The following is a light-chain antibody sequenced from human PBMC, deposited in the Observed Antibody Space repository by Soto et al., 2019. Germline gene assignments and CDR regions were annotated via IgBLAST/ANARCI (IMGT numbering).Light chain of an antibody. Sequence: PGEIATLSCRASESMSAYLAWYQQNPGQAPRLLIHDASYRATGIPARFSGSGSGTDFTLTISSLEPDDFAVYYCQQRSSWPITFGQGTRLEIK. CDR2: DAS. CDR1: ESMSAY. CDR3: QQRSSWPIT. V-gene: IGKV3-11*01. J-gene: IGKJ5*01.